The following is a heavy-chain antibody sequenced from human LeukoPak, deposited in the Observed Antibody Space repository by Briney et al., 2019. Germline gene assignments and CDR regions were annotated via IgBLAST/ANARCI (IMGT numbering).Heavy chain of an antibody. D-gene: IGHD3-3*01. Sequence: GGALRLSCAASGFTFSSYWMHWVRQAPGKGLVWVSSINSDGSSTRHADSVKGRFTISRDNSKTTLYLQMNSLRAEDTAVYYCARAGVVTNPNSYWYFDLWGRGTLVTVSS. CDR3: ARAGVVTNPNSYWYFDL. CDR2: INSDGSST. V-gene: IGHV3-74*01. J-gene: IGHJ2*01. CDR1: GFTFSSYW.